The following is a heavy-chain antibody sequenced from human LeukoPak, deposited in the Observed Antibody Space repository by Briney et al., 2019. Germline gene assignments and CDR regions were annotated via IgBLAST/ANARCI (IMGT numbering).Heavy chain of an antibody. Sequence: SETLSLTCTVSGYSISSGYYWGWIRQPPGKGLEWIGSIYHSGSTYYNPSLKSRVTISVDTSKNQFSLKLSSVTAADTAVYYCARSCCSSTSCYTPFDPWGRGTLVTVSS. CDR3: ARSCCSSTSCYTPFDP. CDR2: IYHSGST. V-gene: IGHV4-38-2*02. J-gene: IGHJ5*02. D-gene: IGHD2-2*02. CDR1: GYSISSGYY.